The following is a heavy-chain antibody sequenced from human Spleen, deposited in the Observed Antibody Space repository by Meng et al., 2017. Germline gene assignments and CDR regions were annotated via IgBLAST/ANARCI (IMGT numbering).Heavy chain of an antibody. Sequence: GGSLRLSCAASGFTFSSYSMHWVRQTPGKGLEWVIVISYDVSYKYNADFSKVRFAISRDNSKNTLYLEMTTLTAEYTAIYYCARDGFDYWGRGTRVTVSS. J-gene: IGHJ4*02. V-gene: IGHV3-30*03. CDR2: ISYDVSYK. CDR3: ARDGFDY. CDR1: GFTFSSYS.